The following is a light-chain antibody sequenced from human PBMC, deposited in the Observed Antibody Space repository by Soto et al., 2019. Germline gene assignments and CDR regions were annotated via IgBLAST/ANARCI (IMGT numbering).Light chain of an antibody. J-gene: IGLJ2*01. Sequence: QSALTQPASVSGSPGQSITISCTGTSSDVGGYNYVSWYQQHPGKAPKVMIFDVSRRPSGVSNRFSGSKSGNTASLTISGLQVEDEADYYCSSYTSSSTRVVFGGGTKLTLL. CDR3: SSYTSSSTRVV. CDR2: DVS. V-gene: IGLV2-14*03. CDR1: SSDVGGYNY.